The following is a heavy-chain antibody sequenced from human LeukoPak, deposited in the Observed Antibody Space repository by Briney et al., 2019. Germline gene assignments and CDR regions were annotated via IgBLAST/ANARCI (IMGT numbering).Heavy chain of an antibody. J-gene: IGHJ6*03. D-gene: IGHD2-8*01. Sequence: GGSLRLSCAASGFTFSSYAMSWVRQAPGKGLEWVSAISGSGGSTYYADSVKGRFTISRDNSKNTLYLQMNSLRAEDTAVYYCAKVVSWDYYYYMDVWGKGITVTVSS. CDR3: AKVVSWDYYYYMDV. CDR1: GFTFSSYA. CDR2: ISGSGGST. V-gene: IGHV3-23*01.